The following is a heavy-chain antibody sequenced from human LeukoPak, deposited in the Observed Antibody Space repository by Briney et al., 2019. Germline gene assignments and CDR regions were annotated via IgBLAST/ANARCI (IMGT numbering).Heavy chain of an antibody. CDR2: IKQDGSEK. Sequence: GGSLRLSCAASGFTFSSYWMSWVRQAPGKGLEWVANIKQDGSEKYYVDSVKGRFTISRDNAKNSLYLQMNSLRAEDTAVYYCARNLPYYDFWSGSDYYYYMDVWGKGTTVTVSS. CDR1: GFTFSSYW. D-gene: IGHD3-3*01. J-gene: IGHJ6*03. V-gene: IGHV3-7*01. CDR3: ARNLPYYDFWSGSDYYYYMDV.